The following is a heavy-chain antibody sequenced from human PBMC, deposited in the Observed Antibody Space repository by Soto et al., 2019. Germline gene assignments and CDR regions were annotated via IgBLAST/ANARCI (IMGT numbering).Heavy chain of an antibody. CDR3: ARLVVGATWYYFDY. D-gene: IGHD1-26*01. V-gene: IGHV4-4*07. CDR2: IYTSGST. Sequence: SETLSLTCTVSGGSISSYYWGWIRQPAGKGLEWIGRIYTSGSTNYNPSLKSRVTMSVDTSKNQFSLKLSSVTAADTAVYYCARLVVGATWYYFDYWGQGTLVTVSS. CDR1: GGSISSYY. J-gene: IGHJ4*02.